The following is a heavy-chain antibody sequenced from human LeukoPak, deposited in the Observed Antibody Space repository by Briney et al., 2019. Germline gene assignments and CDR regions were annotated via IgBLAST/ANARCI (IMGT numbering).Heavy chain of an antibody. V-gene: IGHV4-38-2*02. CDR1: GYSISSGYY. CDR2: IYQTGST. Sequence: PSETLSLTCTVSGYSISSGYYWGWIRQPPGKGLEWIGSIYQTGSTYYNPSLKSRVTISVDTSKNQFSLKLSSVTAADTAVYYCARGGIQGNWFDPWGQGTLVTVSS. D-gene: IGHD5-18*01. CDR3: ARGGIQGNWFDP. J-gene: IGHJ5*02.